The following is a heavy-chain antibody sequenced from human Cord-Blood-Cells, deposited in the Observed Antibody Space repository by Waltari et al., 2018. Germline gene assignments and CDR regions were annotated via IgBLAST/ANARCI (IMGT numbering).Heavy chain of an antibody. J-gene: IGHJ3*02. CDR2: IYWDDAT. D-gene: IGHD3-16*01. CDR3: AHRQGMITFGRVFIGAFDI. Sequence: QITLKESGPTLVKPTKTLTLTCTFSGFSLSTSGVGVGWIRQPPGKALEWLALIYWDDATRYSPSLNGRLTITKDTSKNQVALKMQNMNPVDKDTYFCAHRQGMITFGRVFIGAFDIWGQGTMVTVSS. CDR1: GFSLSTSGVG. V-gene: IGHV2-5*02.